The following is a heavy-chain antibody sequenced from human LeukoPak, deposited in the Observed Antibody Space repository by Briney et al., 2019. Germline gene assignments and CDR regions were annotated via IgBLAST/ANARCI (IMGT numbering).Heavy chain of an antibody. CDR2: IKHDGGET. V-gene: IGHV3-7*01. J-gene: IGHJ3*01. Sequence: GGSLRLSCEGSGFVFNTYWMSWVRQAPGKGLEWVANIKHDGGETHFLASVKGGFSISRDNAKNLLYLQMNSLRAEDTAVYYCARNGRVAVANAFDLWGQGTMVTVSS. CDR3: ARNGRVAVANAFDL. D-gene: IGHD6-19*01. CDR1: GFVFNTYW.